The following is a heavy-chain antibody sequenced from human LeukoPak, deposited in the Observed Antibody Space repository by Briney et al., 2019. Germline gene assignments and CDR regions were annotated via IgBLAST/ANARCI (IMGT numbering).Heavy chain of an antibody. Sequence: GGSLILSCAASGFPFSSYAMHWVRQAPGKGLEWVAVIWYDGSNKYYADSVKGRFTISRDNSRDTVHLQMDSLRAEDTAVYYCARGDCSGGTCYGSYWGQGALVTVSS. CDR1: GFPFSSYA. J-gene: IGHJ4*02. V-gene: IGHV3-33*01. CDR2: IWYDGSNK. CDR3: ARGDCSGGTCYGSY. D-gene: IGHD2-15*01.